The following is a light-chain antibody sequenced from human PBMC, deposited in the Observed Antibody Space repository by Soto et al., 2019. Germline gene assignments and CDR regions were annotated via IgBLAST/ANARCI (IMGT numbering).Light chain of an antibody. Sequence: QSVLNQPASVSGSPGQSITISCTGTSSDVGGYNYVSWYQQHPGNAPKLMIYDVSNRPSGVSNRFSGSKSGNTASLTISGLQAEDEADYYCSSYTRSSPYVFGTGTKLTVL. CDR1: SSDVGGYNY. V-gene: IGLV2-14*01. J-gene: IGLJ1*01. CDR3: SSYTRSSPYV. CDR2: DVS.